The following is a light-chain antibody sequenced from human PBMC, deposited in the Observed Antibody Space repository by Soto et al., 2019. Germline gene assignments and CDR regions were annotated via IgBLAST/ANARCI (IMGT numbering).Light chain of an antibody. J-gene: IGLJ1*01. Sequence: QSALTQPASVSGSPGQSITISCTGTSSDIGGYNFVSWYQQHPGKAPTVLIYEVSNRPSGVSNRFSGSKSGNTASLTISGLPADDEADYYCSSYTSSSTLVFGTGTKVTVL. CDR3: SSYTSSSTLV. CDR2: EVS. CDR1: SSDIGGYNF. V-gene: IGLV2-14*01.